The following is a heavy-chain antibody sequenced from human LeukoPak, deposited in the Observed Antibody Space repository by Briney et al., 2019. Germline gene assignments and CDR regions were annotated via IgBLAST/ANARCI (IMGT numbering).Heavy chain of an antibody. D-gene: IGHD5-18*01. J-gene: IGHJ4*02. CDR1: GSSLSELS. CDR2: FDVIDSET. CDR3: AAGRPYSLLDY. Sequence: GASVKVSCTVSGSSLSELSLYWVRQAPGKGLEWMGGFDVIDSETFYAQKFQGRVTVTEDSSTDTAYTELRSLTSDDTALYYCAAGRPYSLLDYWGQGTLVTVSS. V-gene: IGHV1-24*01.